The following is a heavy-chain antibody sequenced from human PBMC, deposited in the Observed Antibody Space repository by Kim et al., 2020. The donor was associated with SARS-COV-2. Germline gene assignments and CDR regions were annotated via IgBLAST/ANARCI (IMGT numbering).Heavy chain of an antibody. J-gene: IGHJ4*02. CDR1: GFTFSGSA. V-gene: IGHV3-73*01. CDR2: IRSKANSYAT. CDR3: TPYGGLEDGGFDY. D-gene: IGHD4-17*01. Sequence: GGSLRLSCAASGFTFSGSAMHWVRQASGKGLEWVGRIRSKANSYATAYAASVKGRLTISRDDSKNTAYLQMNSLKTEDTAVYYCTPYGGLEDGGFDYWGQGTLVTVSS.